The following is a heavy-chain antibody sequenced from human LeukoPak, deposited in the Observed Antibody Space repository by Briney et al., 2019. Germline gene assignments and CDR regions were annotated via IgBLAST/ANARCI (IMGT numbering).Heavy chain of an antibody. J-gene: IGHJ4*02. V-gene: IGHV5-51*01. CDR2: IYAGDSDT. CDR1: GHSFTSYW. CDR3: ARQGTTWGPFDY. Sequence: GESLKISCKGFGHSFTSYWIGWVRQMPGKGLEWMGIIYAGDSDTRYSPSFQGQVTISADKSITTAYLQWSSLKASDTAMYYCARQGTTWGPFDYWGQGTLVTVSS. D-gene: IGHD4-11*01.